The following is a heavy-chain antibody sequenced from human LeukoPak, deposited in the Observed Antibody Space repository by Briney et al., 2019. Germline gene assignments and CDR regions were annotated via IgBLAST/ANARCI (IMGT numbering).Heavy chain of an antibody. D-gene: IGHD2-2*02. V-gene: IGHV4-39*01. CDR2: LYYSGST. CDR3: ARVVPAAIIWFYP. J-gene: IGHJ5*02. CDR1: GASISNSGYS. Sequence: SETLSLTCTVSGASISNSGYSWGWIRQPPGKGLQWIGSLYYSGSTYYNPSLKSRVTISVDTSKNQFSLKMSSVTAADTAVYYCARVVPAAIIWFYPWGKRTLVTASS.